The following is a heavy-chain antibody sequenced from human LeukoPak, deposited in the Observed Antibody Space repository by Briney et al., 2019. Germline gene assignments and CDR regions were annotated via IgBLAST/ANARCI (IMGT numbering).Heavy chain of an antibody. V-gene: IGHV1-69*05. D-gene: IGHD1-7*01. CDR2: IIPIFGTA. J-gene: IGHJ6*03. Sequence: ASVKVSCKASGGTFSSYAISWVRQAPGQGLEWMGGIIPIFGTANYAQKFQGRVTITTDESTSTAYMELSSLRSEDTAAYYCARDRYNWNYGYYYYMDVWGKGTTVTVSS. CDR3: ARDRYNWNYGYYYYMDV. CDR1: GGTFSSYA.